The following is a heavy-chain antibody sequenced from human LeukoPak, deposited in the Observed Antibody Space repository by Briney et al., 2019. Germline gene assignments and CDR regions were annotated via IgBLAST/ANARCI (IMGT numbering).Heavy chain of an antibody. D-gene: IGHD4-17*01. J-gene: IGHJ4*02. Sequence: ETLSLTCTVSGGSISSYYWSWIRQPPGKGLEWVGRIKSKTDGGTTDYAAPVKGRFTISRDDSKNTLYLQMNSLKTEDTAVYYCTTDLALYYGDYDEYYWGQGTLVTVSS. CDR2: IKSKTDGGTT. V-gene: IGHV3-15*01. CDR1: GGSISSYY. CDR3: TTDLALYYGDYDEYY.